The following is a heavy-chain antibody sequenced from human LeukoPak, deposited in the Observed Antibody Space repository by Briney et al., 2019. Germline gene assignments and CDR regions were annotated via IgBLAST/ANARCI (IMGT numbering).Heavy chain of an antibody. D-gene: IGHD6-13*01. CDR2: ISGSSSHI. CDR3: ARGFLGQLNIDY. CDR1: GFTFSSYS. Sequence: GGSLRLSCAASGFTFSSYSMHWVRQAPGKGLEWVSSISGSSSHIYYADSLKGRSTISRDNAKNSLYLQMNGLRAEDTAVYYCARGFLGQLNIDYWGQGTLVTV. V-gene: IGHV3-21*01. J-gene: IGHJ4*02.